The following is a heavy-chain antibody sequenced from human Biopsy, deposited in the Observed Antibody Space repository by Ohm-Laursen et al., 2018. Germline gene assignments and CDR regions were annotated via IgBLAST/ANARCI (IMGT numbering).Heavy chain of an antibody. Sequence: GTLSLTCPVSGDSISSYYWSWIRQPPGKGLEWIGHISYTGYTSYNASLKSRVTISVDTSRNHFSLRLSSLTAADTAVYYCARGSNDFGGLYFPRWGQGTLLTVSS. CDR3: ARGSNDFGGLYFPR. CDR2: ISYTGYT. D-gene: IGHD4-23*01. J-gene: IGHJ4*02. V-gene: IGHV4-59*01. CDR1: GDSISSYY.